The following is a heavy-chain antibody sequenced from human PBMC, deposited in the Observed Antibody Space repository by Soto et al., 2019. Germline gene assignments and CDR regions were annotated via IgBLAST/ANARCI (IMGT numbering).Heavy chain of an antibody. D-gene: IGHD2-15*01. V-gene: IGHV3-21*01. CDR2: ISPSTSHI. J-gene: IGHJ6*02. CDR1: GFTFSSCT. CDR3: SGCSGGACHQNYGMDV. Sequence: EVHLVESGGGLVXXXXSLRLSCAVSGFTFSSCTMNWVRQAPGKGLEWVSSISPSTSHIYYADSVKGRFTISRDNAKNSLFLQMNSLRAEDTAVYYCSGCSGGACHQNYGMDVWGQRTTVTVSS.